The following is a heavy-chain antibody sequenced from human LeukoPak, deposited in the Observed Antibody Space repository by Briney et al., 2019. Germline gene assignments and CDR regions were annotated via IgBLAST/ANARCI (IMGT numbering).Heavy chain of an antibody. Sequence: SQTLSLTCAISGDSLFSNGVAWNWIKQSPSRGLEWLGRTFCTSKCYNEYAVYVRSRVTINPDTSKNQFSLQLSSLTPEDSAIYYCARGHNSAFDIWGQGTMVTVSS. D-gene: IGHD1-1*01. CDR3: ARGHNSAFDI. CDR2: TFCTSKCYN. CDR1: GDSLFSNGVA. J-gene: IGHJ3*02. V-gene: IGHV6-1*01.